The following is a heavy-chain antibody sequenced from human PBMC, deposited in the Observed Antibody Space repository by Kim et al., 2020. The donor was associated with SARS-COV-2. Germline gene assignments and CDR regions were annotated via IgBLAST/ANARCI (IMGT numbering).Heavy chain of an antibody. CDR3: AKDPRVTMVRGVIIHSWLGP. J-gene: IGHJ5*02. D-gene: IGHD3-10*01. V-gene: IGHV3-23*01. Sequence: GGSLRLSCAASGFTFSSYAMSWVRQAPGKGLEWVSAISGSGGSTYYADSVKGRFTISRDNSKNTLYLQMNSLRAEDTAVYYCAKDPRVTMVRGVIIHSWLGPWGQGTPLTVSS. CDR2: ISGSGGST. CDR1: GFTFSSYA.